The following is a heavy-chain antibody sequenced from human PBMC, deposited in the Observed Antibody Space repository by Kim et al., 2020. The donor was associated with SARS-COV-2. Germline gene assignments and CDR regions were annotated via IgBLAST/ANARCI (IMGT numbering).Heavy chain of an antibody. J-gene: IGHJ4*02. CDR3: ARHDSVAGKNY. V-gene: IGHV4-39*01. Sequence: SETLSLTCTVSGGSISSSSYYWGWIRQPPGKGLEWIGSIYYSGSTYYNPSLKSRVTISVDTSKNQFSLKLSSVTAADTAVYYCARHDSVAGKNYWGQGTLVTVSS. CDR1: GGSISSSSYY. CDR2: IYYSGST. D-gene: IGHD6-19*01.